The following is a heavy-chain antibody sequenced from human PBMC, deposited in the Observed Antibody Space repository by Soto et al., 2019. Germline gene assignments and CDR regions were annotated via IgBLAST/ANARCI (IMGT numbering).Heavy chain of an antibody. CDR3: ARGWGRTPVGDV. CDR1: GFTLSSYM. J-gene: IGHJ6*02. D-gene: IGHD3-16*01. CDR2: ISYDGSNQ. V-gene: IGHV3-30*03. Sequence: PGGSLRLSCAASGFTLSSYMMQWFRQVPGKGLEWVAVISYDGSNQYYADAVKGRFNISRDSSKNTLDLQMTSLRPDDTAVYYCARGWGRTPVGDVWGQGTTVTVSS.